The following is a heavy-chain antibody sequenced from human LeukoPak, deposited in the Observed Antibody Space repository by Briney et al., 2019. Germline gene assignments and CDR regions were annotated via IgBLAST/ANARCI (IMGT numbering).Heavy chain of an antibody. CDR2: ISGSGGST. J-gene: IGHJ6*02. Sequence: GGSLRLSCAASGFTFSSYAMSWVRQAPGQGLEWVAAISGSGGSTYYADSVKGRFTISRDNSKTTLYLQMNSLRAEDTAVYYCAKDDVAAALWPPYYYSGMDVWGQGTTVTVSS. CDR1: GFTFSSYA. CDR3: AKDDVAAALWPPYYYSGMDV. V-gene: IGHV3-23*01. D-gene: IGHD3-16*01.